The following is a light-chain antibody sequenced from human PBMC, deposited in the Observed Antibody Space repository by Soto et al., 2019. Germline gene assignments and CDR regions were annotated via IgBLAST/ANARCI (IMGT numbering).Light chain of an antibody. Sequence: QPASVSGSPGQSITISCTGTSSDVGGYKYVSWYQQHPGKAPKLMIYDIRNRPSGVSNRFSGSKSGNTASLTISGLQAEDEADYYFSSYTSSSTRVFGTETKLTVL. J-gene: IGLJ1*01. V-gene: IGLV2-14*03. CDR1: SSDVGGYKY. CDR2: DIR. CDR3: SSYTSSSTRV.